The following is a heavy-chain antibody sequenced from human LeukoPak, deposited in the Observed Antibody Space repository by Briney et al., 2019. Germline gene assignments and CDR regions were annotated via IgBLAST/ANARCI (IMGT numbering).Heavy chain of an antibody. CDR2: ISAYNGNT. J-gene: IGHJ4*02. D-gene: IGHD3-22*01. Sequence: ASVKASCKASGYTFTSYGISWVRQAPGQGLEWMGWISAYNGNTNYAQKLQGRVTMTTDTSTSTAYMELRSLRSDDTAVYYCARVRTTHYYDSSGYSDYFDYWGQGTLVTVSS. V-gene: IGHV1-18*01. CDR3: ARVRTTHYYDSSGYSDYFDY. CDR1: GYTFTSYG.